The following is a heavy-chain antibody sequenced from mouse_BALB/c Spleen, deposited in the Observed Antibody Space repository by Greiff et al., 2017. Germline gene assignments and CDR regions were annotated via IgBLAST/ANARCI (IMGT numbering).Heavy chain of an antibody. CDR3: ARGGNYVGYYFDY. J-gene: IGHJ2*01. V-gene: IGHV3-6*02. CDR1: GYSITSGYY. D-gene: IGHD2-1*01. Sequence: EVKLQESGPGLVKPSQSLSLTCSVTGYSITSGYYWNWIRQFPGNKLEWMGYISYDGSNNYNPSLKNRISITRDTSKNQFFLKLNSVTTEDTATYYCARGGNYVGYYFDYWGQGTTLTVSS. CDR2: ISYDGSN.